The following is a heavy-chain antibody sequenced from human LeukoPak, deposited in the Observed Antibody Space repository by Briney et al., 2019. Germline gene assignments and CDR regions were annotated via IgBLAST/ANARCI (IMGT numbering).Heavy chain of an antibody. CDR1: GGSISSSSYY. Sequence: SETLSLTCTVSGGSISSSSYYWGWIRQPPGKGLEWIGSIYYNGSTYYNPSLKSRVTISVDTSKNQFSLKLSSVTAADTAVYYCARAVGWFDPWGQGTLVTVSS. V-gene: IGHV4-39*07. J-gene: IGHJ5*02. CDR3: ARAVGWFDP. CDR2: IYYNGST.